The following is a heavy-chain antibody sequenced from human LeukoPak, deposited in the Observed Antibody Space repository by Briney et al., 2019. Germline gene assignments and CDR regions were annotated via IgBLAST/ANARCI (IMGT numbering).Heavy chain of an antibody. CDR2: IYYSGST. V-gene: IGHV4-59*01. CDR1: GGSISSYY. J-gene: IGHJ6*02. Sequence: SETLFLTCTVSGGSISSYYWSWIRQPPGKGLEWIGYIYYSGSTNYNPSLKSRVTISVDTSKNQFSLKLSSVTAADTAVYYCARDLGSYYYYGMDVWGQGTTVTVSS. CDR3: ARDLGSYYYYGMDV.